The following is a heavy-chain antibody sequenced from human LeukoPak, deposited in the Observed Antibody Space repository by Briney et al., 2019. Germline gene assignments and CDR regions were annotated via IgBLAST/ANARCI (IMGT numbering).Heavy chain of an antibody. Sequence: PSETLSLTCTVSGGSISSYYWSWIRQPPGKGLEWIGYIYYSGSTNYNPSLKSRVTISVDTSKNQFSLKLSSVTAADTAVYYCAREWKGYGNWFDPWGQGTLVTVSS. J-gene: IGHJ5*02. D-gene: IGHD1-1*01. V-gene: IGHV4-59*01. CDR1: GGSISSYY. CDR2: IYYSGST. CDR3: AREWKGYGNWFDP.